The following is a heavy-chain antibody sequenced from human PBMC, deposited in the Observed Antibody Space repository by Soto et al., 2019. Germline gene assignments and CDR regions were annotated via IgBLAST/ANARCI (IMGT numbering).Heavy chain of an antibody. D-gene: IGHD3-10*01. J-gene: IGHJ4*02. CDR2: IYYSGST. CDR3: ARDRARATPGWMRSSHYFDY. Sequence: PSETLSLTCTVSGGSISSGGYYWSWIRQHPGKGLEWIGYIYYSGSTYYNPSLKSRVTISVDTSKNQFSLKLSSVTAADTAVYYCARDRARATPGWMRSSHYFDYWGQGTLVTVSS. V-gene: IGHV4-31*03. CDR1: GGSISSGGYY.